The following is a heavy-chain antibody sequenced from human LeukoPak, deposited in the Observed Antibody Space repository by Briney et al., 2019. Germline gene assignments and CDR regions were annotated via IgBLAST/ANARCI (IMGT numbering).Heavy chain of an antibody. CDR1: GGSISSDGYT. V-gene: IGHV4-30-2*01. J-gene: IGHJ4*02. CDR3: ARGSGGIYYGGIDY. D-gene: IGHD1-26*01. CDR2: IYHSGST. Sequence: SETLSLTCAVPGGSISSDGYTWSWIRQPPGEGLEWIGYIYHSGSTYYNPSLKSRATISVDRSKNQYSLNLSSATAADTAVYYCARGSGGIYYGGIDYWGQGTLVIVSS.